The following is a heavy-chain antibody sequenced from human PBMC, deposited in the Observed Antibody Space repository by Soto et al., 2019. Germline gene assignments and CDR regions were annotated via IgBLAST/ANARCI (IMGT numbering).Heavy chain of an antibody. J-gene: IGHJ6*02. CDR1: GGTFSSYA. Sequence: ASVKVSCKASGGTFSSYAISWVRQAPGQGLEWMGGIIPIFGTANYAQKFQGRVTITADESTSTAYMELSSLRSEDTAVYYCVRGTMMTYGMDVWGQGTTVTVSS. D-gene: IGHD3-22*01. V-gene: IGHV1-69*13. CDR3: VRGTMMTYGMDV. CDR2: IIPIFGTA.